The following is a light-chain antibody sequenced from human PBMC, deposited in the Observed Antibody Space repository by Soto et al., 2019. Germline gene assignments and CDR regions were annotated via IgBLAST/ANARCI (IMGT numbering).Light chain of an antibody. J-gene: IGKJ1*01. CDR3: QQYYSYSWT. CDR1: QSISSW. V-gene: IGKV1-5*01. CDR2: DAS. Sequence: DIQMTQSPSTLSASVGDRVTNTCRASQSISSWLAWYQQKPGKAPKLLIYDASSLESGVPSRFSGSGSGTEFTLTISSLQPDDFATYYCQQYYSYSWTFGQGTRWIS.